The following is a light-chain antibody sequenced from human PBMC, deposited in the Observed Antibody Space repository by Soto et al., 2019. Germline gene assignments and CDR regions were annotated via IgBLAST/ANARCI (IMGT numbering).Light chain of an antibody. J-gene: IGKJ5*01. CDR3: QQYNNWPS. CDR1: QGVSSN. V-gene: IGKV3D-15*01. Sequence: ETLLTHSPGTLSLSPGEGATLSCRASQGVSSNSLAWYQQKPGQAPRLLIYGTSSRATGIPARFSGSGSETEFTLTIRSLQSEDFAVYFCQQYNNWPSFGQGTRLEIK. CDR2: GTS.